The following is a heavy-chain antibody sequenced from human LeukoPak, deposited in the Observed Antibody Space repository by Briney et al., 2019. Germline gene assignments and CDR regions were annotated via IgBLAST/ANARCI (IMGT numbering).Heavy chain of an antibody. CDR3: ARVLMRYYYGSGSYYYYYMDV. Sequence: PSETLSLTCTVSGGSISSGSYCWSWIRQPAGKGLEWIGRIYTTGSTNYNPSLKSRVTISVDTSKNQFSLKLSSVTAADTAVYYCARVLMRYYYGSGSYYYYYMDVWGKGSTVTVSS. CDR2: IYTTGST. D-gene: IGHD3-10*01. V-gene: IGHV4-61*02. CDR1: GGSISSGSYC. J-gene: IGHJ6*03.